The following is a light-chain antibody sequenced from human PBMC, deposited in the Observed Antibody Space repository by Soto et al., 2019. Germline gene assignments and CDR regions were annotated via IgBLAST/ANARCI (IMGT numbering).Light chain of an antibody. V-gene: IGLV2-11*01. J-gene: IGLJ1*01. CDR2: DVS. CDR3: CSYVGSYSYV. CDR1: SSDVGDYNS. Sequence: QSVLTQPRSVSGSPGQSVIVSCIGTSSDVGDYNSVSWYQQHPGKAPKLMIYDVSKRPSGVPDRFSGSKSGNTASLTISGLQAEDEADYYCCSYVGSYSYVFGIGTKVTVL.